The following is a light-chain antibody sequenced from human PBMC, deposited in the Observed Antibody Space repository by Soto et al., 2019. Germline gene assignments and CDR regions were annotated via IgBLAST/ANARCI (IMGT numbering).Light chain of an antibody. J-gene: IGKJ5*01. CDR3: QQYDNSPIT. V-gene: IGKV3-15*01. Sequence: EIVMTQSPATLSVSPVERATLSCMASQSVGSNLAWYQQTPGQAPRLLIYGASTRATGIPPRFSGTGSETDFTLTISRLEPEDFAVYYCQQYDNSPITFGQGTRLEIK. CDR2: GAS. CDR1: QSVGSN.